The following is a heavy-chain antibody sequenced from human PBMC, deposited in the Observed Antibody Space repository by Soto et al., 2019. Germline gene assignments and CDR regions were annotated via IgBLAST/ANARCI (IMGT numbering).Heavy chain of an antibody. CDR3: AKQPLSMYYLDY. D-gene: IGHD2-8*01. J-gene: IGHJ4*02. Sequence: EVQLLDSGGGLVLPGGSQRLSCAASGFTFTNYAMSWVRQAPGRGLEWVSTIIASGGSTYYADSVKGRFTISRDNSKNTLYLLMDSLRAEDTAVYYCAKQPLSMYYLDYWGQGALVTVSS. CDR1: GFTFTNYA. CDR2: IIASGGST. V-gene: IGHV3-23*01.